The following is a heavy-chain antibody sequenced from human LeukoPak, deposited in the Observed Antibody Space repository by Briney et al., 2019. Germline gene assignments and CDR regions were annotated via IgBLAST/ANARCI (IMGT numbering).Heavy chain of an antibody. V-gene: IGHV3-53*05. CDR1: GFTVSSNY. D-gene: IGHD1-26*01. CDR3: ATAPWAFDY. J-gene: IGHJ4*02. CDR2: IYSGGST. Sequence: PGGSLRLSCAASGFTVSSNYMGWVRQAPGKGLEWVSVIYSGGSTYYADSVKGRFSISRDNSKNTVYLQMNSLRAEDTAVYYCATAPWAFDYWGPGTLVTVSS.